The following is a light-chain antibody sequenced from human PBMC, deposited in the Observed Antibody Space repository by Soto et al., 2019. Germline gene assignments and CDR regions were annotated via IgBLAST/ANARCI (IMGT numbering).Light chain of an antibody. CDR1: SSDVGGYNY. CDR2: EVS. J-gene: IGLJ1*01. CDR3: SSYAGSNTFV. Sequence: QSALTQPPSPSGSPGQSVTISCTGTSSDVGGYNYVSWYQQHPGKAPKLMIYEVSKRPSGVPDRFSGSKSGNTASLTVSGLQAEDEADYYCSSYAGSNTFVFVTGTKVTV. V-gene: IGLV2-8*01.